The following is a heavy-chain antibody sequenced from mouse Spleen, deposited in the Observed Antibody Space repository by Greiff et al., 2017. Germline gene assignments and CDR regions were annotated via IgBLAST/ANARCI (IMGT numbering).Heavy chain of an antibody. V-gene: IGHV1-52*01. CDR3: ARNDGSYLYYFDY. J-gene: IGHJ2*01. CDR2: IDPSDSET. Sequence: QVQLQQPGAELVRPGSSVKLSCKASGYTFTSYWMHWVKQRPIQGLEWIGNIDPSDSETHYNQKFKDKATLTVDKSSSTAYMQLSSLTSEDSAVYYCARNDGSYLYYFDYWGQGTTLTVSS. D-gene: IGHD1-1*02. CDR1: GYTFTSYW.